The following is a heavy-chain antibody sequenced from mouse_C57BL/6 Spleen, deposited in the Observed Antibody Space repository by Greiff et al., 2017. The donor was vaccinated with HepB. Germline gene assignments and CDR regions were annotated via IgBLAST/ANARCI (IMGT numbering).Heavy chain of an antibody. CDR2: IRNKANGYTT. D-gene: IGHD1-1*01. CDR1: GFTFTDYY. CDR3: ARSTTYYPAWFAY. Sequence: EVKLMESGGGLVQPGGSLSLSCAASGFTFTDYYMSWVRQPPGKALEWLGFIRNKANGYTTEYSASVKGRFTISRDNSQSILYLQMNALRAEDSATYYCARSTTYYPAWFAYWGQMTLVTVSA. V-gene: IGHV7-3*01. J-gene: IGHJ3*01.